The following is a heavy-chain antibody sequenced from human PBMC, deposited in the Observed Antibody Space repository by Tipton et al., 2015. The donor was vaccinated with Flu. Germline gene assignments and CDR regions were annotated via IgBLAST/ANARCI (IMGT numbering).Heavy chain of an antibody. Sequence: TLSLTCSVSGDPIGSRYYWGWIRQPPGKGLEWIGNIHRSGNTYYNPSLKSRLTIPVDASKNQYTLRLSSLTAADTAVYYSARRDFSIYVSDPNICFDRGGRGTVVTVSS. J-gene: IGHJ5*02. D-gene: IGHD4-11*01. V-gene: IGHV4-38-2*01. CDR1: GDPIGSRYY. CDR2: IHRSGNT. CDR3: ARRDFSIYVSDPNICFDR.